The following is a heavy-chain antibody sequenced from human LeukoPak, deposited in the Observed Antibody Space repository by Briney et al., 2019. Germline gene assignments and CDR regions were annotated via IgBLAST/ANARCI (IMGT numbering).Heavy chain of an antibody. J-gene: IGHJ4*02. CDR3: ARQRGNGGNSWVDY. CDR1: GGSISSYY. D-gene: IGHD4-23*01. CDR2: IYYSGST. Sequence: SETLSLTCTVSGGSISSYYWSWIRQPPGKGLEWIGYIYYSGSTNYNPSLKSRVTISVDTSKNQFSLKLSSVTAADTAVYYYARQRGNGGNSWVDYWGQGTLVTVSS. V-gene: IGHV4-59*08.